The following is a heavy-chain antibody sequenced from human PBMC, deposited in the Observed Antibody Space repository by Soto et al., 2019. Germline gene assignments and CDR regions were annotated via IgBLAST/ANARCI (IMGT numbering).Heavy chain of an antibody. CDR3: ARGGDVNYFHGMDV. J-gene: IGHJ6*02. CDR2: ISAYNGKT. Sequence: QVQLVQSGGEVKKPGASVKLSCTASGYTFTSYGISWVRQAPGQGLEWMGWISAYNGKTNYAQNVQGRVTMTTDTSTRTAYMDLRILRSDDTAVYYCARGGDVNYFHGMDVLGQGTTVTVSS. CDR1: GYTFTSYG. D-gene: IGHD5-12*01. V-gene: IGHV1-18*01.